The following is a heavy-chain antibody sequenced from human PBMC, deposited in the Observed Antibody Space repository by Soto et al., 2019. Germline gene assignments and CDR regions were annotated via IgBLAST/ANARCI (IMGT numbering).Heavy chain of an antibody. V-gene: IGHV3-74*01. Sequence: GWSLRLSCAASGFTSSTYWMNWVRQTPGKALMWVSRISPDGRNRGYADSVEGRFTVSRDNAKNTLYLQMHSLRAEDTAMYYCASWGNIVPVSPTDFDHWGEGTLVTVSS. CDR3: ASWGNIVPVSPTDFDH. CDR1: GFTSSTYW. J-gene: IGHJ4*02. D-gene: IGHD3-16*01. CDR2: ISPDGRNR.